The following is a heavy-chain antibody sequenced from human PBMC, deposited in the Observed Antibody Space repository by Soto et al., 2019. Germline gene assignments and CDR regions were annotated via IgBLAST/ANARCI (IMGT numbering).Heavy chain of an antibody. CDR1: GDPMSSYF. Sequence: EPLSVPCTVSGDPMSSYFCTLIRQPPGKALEWIGYMFHSGRTNYNPSLTSRVTMSADTSNNQFYLTLTYVNAADTAVYYCAKAVKYYDSTGYDAFAVWGQGIMVT. CDR2: MFHSGRT. V-gene: IGHV4-59*01. CDR3: AKAVKYYDSTGYDAFAV. D-gene: IGHD3-22*01. J-gene: IGHJ3*01.